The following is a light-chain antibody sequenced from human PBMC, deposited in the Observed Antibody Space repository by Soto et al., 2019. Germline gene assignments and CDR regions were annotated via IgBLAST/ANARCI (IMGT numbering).Light chain of an antibody. CDR1: QSVRSNY. J-gene: IGKJ1*01. Sequence: EIVLTQSPGTLSLSPGERATLSCRASQSVRSNYLAWYQQKPGQAPRLLIYNSSTRATGIPDRFSGSGSGTDFTLTISRLEPEDFALYYGQQYRDLPRTFGQGTQVEIK. V-gene: IGKV3-20*01. CDR2: NSS. CDR3: QQYRDLPRT.